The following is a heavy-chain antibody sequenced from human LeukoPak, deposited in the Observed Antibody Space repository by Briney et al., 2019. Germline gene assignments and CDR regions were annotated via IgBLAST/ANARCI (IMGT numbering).Heavy chain of an antibody. V-gene: IGHV1-2*02. Sequence: ASVKVSCKASGYTFTGYYMHWVRQAPGQGLGWMGWINPNSGGTNYAQKFQGRVTMTRDTSISTAYMELSRLRSDDTAVYYCARARPDCSSTSCYLPRLYYFDYWGQGTLVTVSS. CDR2: INPNSGGT. CDR1: GYTFTGYY. D-gene: IGHD2-2*01. J-gene: IGHJ4*02. CDR3: ARARPDCSSTSCYLPRLYYFDY.